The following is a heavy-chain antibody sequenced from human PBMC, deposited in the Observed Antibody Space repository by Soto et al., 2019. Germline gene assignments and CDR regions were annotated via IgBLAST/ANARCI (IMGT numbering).Heavy chain of an antibody. Sequence: QVQLQESGPGLVKPSGTLSLTCAVSGGSISSSNWWSWVRQHPGKGLEWIGEIFHSGNTNYHRSLNRRVTISVHKSNNRFSLKLSSVTAADTAVYYCARRVYGDWYFDLWGRGTLVTVSS. V-gene: IGHV4-4*02. CDR2: IFHSGNT. D-gene: IGHD3-10*01. J-gene: IGHJ2*01. CDR3: ARRVYGDWYFDL. CDR1: GGSISSSNW.